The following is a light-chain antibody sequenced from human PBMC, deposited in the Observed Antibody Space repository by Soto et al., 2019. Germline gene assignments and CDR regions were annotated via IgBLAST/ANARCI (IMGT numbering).Light chain of an antibody. V-gene: IGLV2-11*01. Sequence: QSALTQPRSVSGSTGQSVTISCTGASSDVGGYNYVSWYEQHPVKAPKLVIYDVTKRPSGVPDRFSGSKSGNTASLTISGLQAEDEADYYCCSYAGSYTWVFGTGTKLTVL. CDR2: DVT. J-gene: IGLJ1*01. CDR1: SSDVGGYNY. CDR3: CSYAGSYTWV.